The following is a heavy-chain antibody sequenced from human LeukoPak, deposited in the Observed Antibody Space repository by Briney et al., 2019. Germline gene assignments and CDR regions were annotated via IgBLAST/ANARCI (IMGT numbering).Heavy chain of an antibody. J-gene: IGHJ5*02. D-gene: IGHD5-12*01. CDR3: VRGAYDSLYGYGNL. CDR2: ITNKGDST. Sequence: PGGSLRLSCSASGFTFSSYGMYWVRQAPGKGLEYVSAITNKGDSTNYADSVKGRFTISRDNSKNTLYLQMSSLRPDDTAVYYCVRGAYDSLYGYGNLWGQGTQVTVSS. CDR1: GFTFSSYG. V-gene: IGHV3-64D*06.